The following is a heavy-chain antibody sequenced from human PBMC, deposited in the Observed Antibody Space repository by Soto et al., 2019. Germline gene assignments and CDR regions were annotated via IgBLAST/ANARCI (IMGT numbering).Heavy chain of an antibody. CDR2: ISYDGSDQ. J-gene: IGHJ4*02. D-gene: IGHD3-10*01. CDR3: AKDTGADY. V-gene: IGHV3-30*18. CDR1: GFTFSSYG. Sequence: QVQLVESGGGVVQPGRSLRLSCAASGFTFSSYGMYWVRQAPGKGLEWVARISYDGSDQFYGDSVKGLFTISRENYKNILYVQMNSLRSEDTAVYYCAKDTGADYWGQGTVVTVSA.